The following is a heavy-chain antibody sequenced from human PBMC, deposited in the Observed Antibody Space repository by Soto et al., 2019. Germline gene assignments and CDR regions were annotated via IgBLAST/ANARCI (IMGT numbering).Heavy chain of an antibody. CDR1: GTSISTDDW. Sequence: PSETLSLTCAVSGTSISTDDWWSWVRQAPGKGLEWIGYIIQSGVAYYNPSLKSRVTMSMDKSNNSFSMKLASVTAADTAVYFCAGSGPLYSAVTARDYWGPGLLVTVS. CDR2: IIQSGVA. J-gene: IGHJ4*02. D-gene: IGHD1-26*01. CDR3: AGSGPLYSAVTARDY. V-gene: IGHV4-4*02.